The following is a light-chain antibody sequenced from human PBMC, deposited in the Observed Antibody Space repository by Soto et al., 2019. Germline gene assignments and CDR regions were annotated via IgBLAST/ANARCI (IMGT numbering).Light chain of an antibody. CDR3: QQYNSYSWT. V-gene: IGKV1-5*03. J-gene: IGKJ1*01. CDR1: QSFGGW. Sequence: DIQMTQSPSTLSASVGDRVTIPCRSSQSFGGWSAWYQQKPGKAPKLLIYRASSLQSGVPSRFSGSGSGTEFTLTISGLQPDDFATYYCQQYNSYSWTFGQGTKVDIK. CDR2: RAS.